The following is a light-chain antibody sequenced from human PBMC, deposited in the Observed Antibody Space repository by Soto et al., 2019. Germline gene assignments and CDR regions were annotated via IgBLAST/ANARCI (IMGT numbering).Light chain of an antibody. J-gene: IGKJ1*01. CDR1: QTIYSN. V-gene: IGKV3-15*01. CDR2: RAS. CDR3: QQYQNLWT. Sequence: IVMTQSPATLSLSPGERATLSCRAGQTIYSNVAWYQQRPGQAPRLLIYRASTRATGVPARFSGSGSGTEFTLTISSLQSEDFALYYCQQYQNLWTFGQGTKVEIK.